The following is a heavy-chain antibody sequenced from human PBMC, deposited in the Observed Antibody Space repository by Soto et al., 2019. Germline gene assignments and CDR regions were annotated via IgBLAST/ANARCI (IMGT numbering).Heavy chain of an antibody. J-gene: IGHJ4*02. V-gene: IGHV1-2*02. D-gene: IGHD3-10*01. CDR1: GYTFTGYY. CDR2: INPNSGGK. Sequence: GASVKVSCKASGYTFTGYYMHWVRQAPGKGLEWMGWINPNSGGKNYAQKFQGRVTMTRDTSISTAYLELSRLGADDTAVYYCASGIYGSGSLAPFDYWGQGTLVTVSS. CDR3: ASGIYGSGSLAPFDY.